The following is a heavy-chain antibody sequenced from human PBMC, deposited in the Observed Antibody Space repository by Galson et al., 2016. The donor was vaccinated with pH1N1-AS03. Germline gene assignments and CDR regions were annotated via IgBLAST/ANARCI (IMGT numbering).Heavy chain of an antibody. D-gene: IGHD3-16*01. Sequence: SLRLSCAASGFTINNNYMSWVRQAPGKGLEWVSVIYGGGDTFYADSVKGRFTISRDNSKNTVYLQMNSLSVEETAVYYCAREPWGSTQGEYWGQGTLVTVSS. J-gene: IGHJ4*02. V-gene: IGHV3-53*01. CDR1: GFTINNNY. CDR2: IYGGGDT. CDR3: AREPWGSTQGEY.